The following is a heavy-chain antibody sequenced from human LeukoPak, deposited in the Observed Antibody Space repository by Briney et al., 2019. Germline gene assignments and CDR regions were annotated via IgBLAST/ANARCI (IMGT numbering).Heavy chain of an antibody. Sequence: GGSLRLSCAASGFTFSSYWMHWVRQAPGKGLVWVSRINSDGSSTSYADSVKGRFTISRDNAKNSLYLQMNSLRAEDTAVYYCARDRNSLWFGELPYYYYYYYMDVWGKGTTVTVSS. CDR2: INSDGSST. D-gene: IGHD3-10*01. CDR3: ARDRNSLWFGELPYYYYYYYMDV. J-gene: IGHJ6*03. V-gene: IGHV3-74*01. CDR1: GFTFSSYW.